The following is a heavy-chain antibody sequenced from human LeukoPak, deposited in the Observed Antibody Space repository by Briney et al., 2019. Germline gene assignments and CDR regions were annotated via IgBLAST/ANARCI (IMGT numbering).Heavy chain of an antibody. CDR1: GFTFSNAW. CDR3: ARQGYCSSTSCGDDAFDI. Sequence: GGSLRLSCTASGFTFSNAWMSWVRQMPGKGLEWMGIIYPGDSDTRYSPSFQGQVTISADKSISTAYLQWSSLKASDTAMYYCARQGYCSSTSCGDDAFDIWGQGTMVTVSS. D-gene: IGHD2-2*01. J-gene: IGHJ3*02. V-gene: IGHV5-51*01. CDR2: IYPGDSDT.